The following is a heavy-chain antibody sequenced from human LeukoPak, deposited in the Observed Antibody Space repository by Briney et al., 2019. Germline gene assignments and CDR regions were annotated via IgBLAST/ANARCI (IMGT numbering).Heavy chain of an antibody. CDR1: GGSFSGYH. V-gene: IGHV4-34*01. J-gene: IGHJ4*02. CDR3: ARRNMVRGVYDLFFDY. CDR2: INHSEST. D-gene: IGHD3-10*01. Sequence: SETLSLTCAVYGGSFSGYHWSWIRQPPGKGPEWIGEINHSESTNYNPSLKSRVTMSVDTSKNQFSLKLSSVTAADTAVYYCARRNMVRGVYDLFFDYWGQGTLVTVSS.